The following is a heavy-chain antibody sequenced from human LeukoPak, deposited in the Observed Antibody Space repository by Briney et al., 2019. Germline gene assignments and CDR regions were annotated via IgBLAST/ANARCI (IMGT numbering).Heavy chain of an antibody. V-gene: IGHV3-23*01. CDR3: AKDWNYDSSGLNYFDH. CDR1: RFTFSSYA. J-gene: IGHJ4*02. Sequence: GGSLRLSCAASRFTFSSYAMTWVRQAPGKGLEWVSAISGSGGSTYYADSVKGRFTISRDNSKNTLYLQMNSLRAEDTAVYYCAKDWNYDSSGLNYFDHWGQGTLATVSS. D-gene: IGHD3-22*01. CDR2: ISGSGGST.